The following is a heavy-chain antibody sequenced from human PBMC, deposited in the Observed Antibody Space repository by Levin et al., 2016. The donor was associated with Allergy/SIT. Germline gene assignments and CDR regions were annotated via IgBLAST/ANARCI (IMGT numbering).Heavy chain of an antibody. J-gene: IGHJ6*02. CDR3: AREQSYYYGMDV. V-gene: IGHV4-31*02. Sequence: WIRQPPGKGLEWIGYIYYSGSTYYNPSLKSRVTISVDTSKNQFSLKLSSVTAADTAVYYCAREQSYYYGMDVWGQGTTVTVSS. CDR2: IYYSGST.